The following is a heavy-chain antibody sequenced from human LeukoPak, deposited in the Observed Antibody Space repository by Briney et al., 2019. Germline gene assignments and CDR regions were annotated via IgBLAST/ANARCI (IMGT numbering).Heavy chain of an antibody. V-gene: IGHV3-23*01. CDR1: GFTFSSYG. D-gene: IGHD5-12*01. CDR3: ARVAQSLWWLQDYFDY. J-gene: IGHJ4*02. Sequence: GGTLRLSCAASGFTFSSYGMSWVRQAPGKGLEWVSAISGSGDTIYYADSVRGRFTISRDNAKNSLYLQMNSLRAEDTAVYYCARVAQSLWWLQDYFDYWGQGTLVTVSS. CDR2: ISGSGDTI.